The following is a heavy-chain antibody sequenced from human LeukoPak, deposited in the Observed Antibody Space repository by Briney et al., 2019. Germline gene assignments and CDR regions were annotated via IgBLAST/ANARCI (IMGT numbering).Heavy chain of an antibody. Sequence: GGSLRLSCAASGFTFSSYSMNWVRQAPGKGLEWVSYISSSSSTIYYADSVKGRFTISRDNAKNSLYLQMNGLRAEDTAVYYCAREGPDYGDYNAFDIWGQGTMVTVSS. CDR2: ISSSSSTI. D-gene: IGHD4-17*01. CDR3: AREGPDYGDYNAFDI. V-gene: IGHV3-48*04. J-gene: IGHJ3*02. CDR1: GFTFSSYS.